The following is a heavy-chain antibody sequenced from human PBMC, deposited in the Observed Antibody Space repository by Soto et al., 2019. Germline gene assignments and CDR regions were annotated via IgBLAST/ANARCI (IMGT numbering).Heavy chain of an antibody. CDR3: ARRAHYYDSSGYYYVAFDI. Sequence: GESLKISCKGSGYSFTSYWISWVRQMPGKGLEWMGRIDPSDSYTNYSPSFQGHVTISADKSISTAYLQWSSLKASDTAMYYCARRAHYYDSSGYYYVAFDIWGQGTMVTVSS. CDR2: IDPSDSYT. V-gene: IGHV5-10-1*01. CDR1: GYSFTSYW. D-gene: IGHD3-22*01. J-gene: IGHJ3*02.